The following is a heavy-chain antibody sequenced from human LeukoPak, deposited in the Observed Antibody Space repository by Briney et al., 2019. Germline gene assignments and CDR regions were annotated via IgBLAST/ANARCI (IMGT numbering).Heavy chain of an antibody. CDR3: ARGYSSGWYLQYYFDY. V-gene: IGHV4-31*03. CDR1: GGSVSSGGYY. D-gene: IGHD6-19*01. CDR2: IYYSGST. Sequence: PSQTLSLTCTVSGGSVSSGGYYWSWIRQHPGKGLEWIGYIYYSGSTYYNPSLKSRVTISVDTSKNQFSLKLSSVTAADTAVYYCARGYSSGWYLQYYFDYWGQGTLVTVSS. J-gene: IGHJ4*02.